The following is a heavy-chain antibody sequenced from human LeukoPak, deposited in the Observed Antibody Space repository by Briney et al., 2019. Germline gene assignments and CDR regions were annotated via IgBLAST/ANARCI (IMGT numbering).Heavy chain of an antibody. V-gene: IGHV3-21*01. CDR1: GFTFSSNN. Sequence: PGGSLRLFCAASGFTFSSNNMNWVRQAPGKGLEWVSFISSSSSYIFYADSVKGRFTISRDNAKNSLYLQMNSLRAEDTAVYYCARDGERDDYGDEGWFDPWGQGTLVTVSS. CDR3: ARDGERDDYGDEGWFDP. J-gene: IGHJ5*02. CDR2: ISSSSSYI. D-gene: IGHD4-17*01.